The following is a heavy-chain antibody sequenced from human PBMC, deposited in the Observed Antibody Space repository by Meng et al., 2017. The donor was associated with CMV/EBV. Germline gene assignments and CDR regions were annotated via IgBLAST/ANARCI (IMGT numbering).Heavy chain of an antibody. CDR3: VRSSYYDSSGYYYLGGMDV. V-gene: IGHV4-39*07. D-gene: IGHD3-22*01. J-gene: IGHJ6*02. CDR2: ISYTGST. CDR1: GGSISSSNYY. Sequence: SETLSLTCTVSGGSISSSNYYWGWIRQPPGKGLEWIGGISYTGSTYYNPSLKSRVTISVDTSKNQFSLKLSSVTAADTAVYYCVRSSYYDSSGYYYLGGMDVWGQGTTVTVSS.